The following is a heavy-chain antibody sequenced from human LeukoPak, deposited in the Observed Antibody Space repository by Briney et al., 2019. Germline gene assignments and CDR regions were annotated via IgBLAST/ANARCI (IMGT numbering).Heavy chain of an antibody. V-gene: IGHV3-30*04. D-gene: IGHD3-10*01. CDR1: GFSFNSYP. CDR2: ISNDGNNK. J-gene: IGHJ4*02. Sequence: GRSLRLSCAASGFSFNSYPMHWVRQAPGKGLEWVAVISNDGNNKYYADSVKGRFTISRDNFNNTLSLQMNGLRVEDTAVYYCARPDDSESFYRANHYWGRGTLVTAS. CDR3: ARPDDSESFYRANHY.